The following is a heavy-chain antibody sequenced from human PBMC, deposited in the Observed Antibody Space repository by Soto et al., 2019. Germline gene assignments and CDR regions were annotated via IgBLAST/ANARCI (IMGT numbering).Heavy chain of an antibody. CDR1: GFTFSSFG. V-gene: IGHV3-23*01. CDR3: AKGYYSGYDLAYFDY. CDR2: ISGSADSS. Sequence: PGGSLRLSCTASGFTFSSFGMAWVRQAPGKGLEWVSAISGSADSSYYADSVKGRFTISRDNPKNTLYLQMDSLRAEDTALYYCAKGYYSGYDLAYFDYWGQGTLVTVSS. D-gene: IGHD5-12*01. J-gene: IGHJ4*02.